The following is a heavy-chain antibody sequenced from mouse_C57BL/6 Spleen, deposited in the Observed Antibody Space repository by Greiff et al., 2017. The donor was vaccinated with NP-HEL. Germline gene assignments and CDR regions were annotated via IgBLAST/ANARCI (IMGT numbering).Heavy chain of an antibody. J-gene: IGHJ2*01. CDR2: IRNKANGYTT. CDR1: GFTFTDYY. CDR3: ARTIYYDYDAALYFDY. Sequence: EVQLVESGGGLVQPGGSLSLSCAASGFTFTDYYMSWVRQPPGKALEWLGFIRNKANGYTTEYSASVKGRFTISRDNSQSILYLQMNALRAEDSATYYCARTIYYDYDAALYFDYWGQGTTLTVSS. D-gene: IGHD2-4*01. V-gene: IGHV7-3*01.